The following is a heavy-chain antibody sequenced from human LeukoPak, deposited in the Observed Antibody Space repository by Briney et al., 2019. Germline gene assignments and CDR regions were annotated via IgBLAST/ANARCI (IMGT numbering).Heavy chain of an antibody. Sequence: PSETLSLTCTVSGDSINVRYWNWIRQSAGKGPEWIGRIFGSGSTYYNPSLKSRVTISVDTSKNQFSLKLSSVTAADTAVYYCAREQLVLDYWGQGTLVTVSS. CDR2: IFGSGST. CDR3: AREQLVLDY. CDR1: GDSINVRY. J-gene: IGHJ4*02. D-gene: IGHD6-13*01. V-gene: IGHV4-4*07.